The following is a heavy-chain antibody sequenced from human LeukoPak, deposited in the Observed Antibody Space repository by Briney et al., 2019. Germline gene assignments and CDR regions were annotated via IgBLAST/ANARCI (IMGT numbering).Heavy chain of an antibody. V-gene: IGHV4-59*11. D-gene: IGHD3-9*01. Sequence: SETLSLTCTVSGGSISSHYWSWIRQPPGKGLEWIGYIYYSGSTNYNPSLKSRVTISVDTSKNQFSLKLSSVTAADTAVYYCAGTYYDILTGYYYYMDVWGKGTTVTLSS. CDR2: IYYSGST. CDR3: AGTYYDILTGYYYYMDV. J-gene: IGHJ6*03. CDR1: GGSISSHY.